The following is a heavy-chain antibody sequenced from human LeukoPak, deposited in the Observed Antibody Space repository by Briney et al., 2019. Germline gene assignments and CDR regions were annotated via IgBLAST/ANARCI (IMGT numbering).Heavy chain of an antibody. Sequence: GGSLRLSCAVSDFTFKTYPMSWLRQAPGKGLEWVSAIGVSRGTYYAGSVKGRFTISSDNSKNKVYLQMNMRSADDKAVYYCAKDSRWPPDAFDIWGQGTLVTVPS. CDR3: AKDSRWPPDAFDI. CDR1: DFTFKTYP. J-gene: IGHJ3*02. D-gene: IGHD6-13*01. V-gene: IGHV3-23*01. CDR2: IGVSRGT.